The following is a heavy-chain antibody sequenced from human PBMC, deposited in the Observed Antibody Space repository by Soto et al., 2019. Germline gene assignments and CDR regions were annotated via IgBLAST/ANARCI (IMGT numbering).Heavy chain of an antibody. CDR2: ISSGGDST. CDR3: AKDTRYFDL. V-gene: IGHV3-23*01. Sequence: EVQLLESGGGLVLPGGSLRLSCAASGFTFSSYAMTWVRQAPGKGLEWVSAISSGGDSTYYADSVKGRFTISRDNSKNTLYLQMNSLRGEDTAIYYSAKDTRYFDLWGRGTLVTVSS. J-gene: IGHJ2*01. CDR1: GFTFSSYA. D-gene: IGHD3-3*01.